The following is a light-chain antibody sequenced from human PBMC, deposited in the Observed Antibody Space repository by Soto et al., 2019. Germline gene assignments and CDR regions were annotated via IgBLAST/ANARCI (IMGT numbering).Light chain of an antibody. CDR3: QSYDSSLRGGGWV. Sequence: QTVVTQTPSVSGAPGQTVTISCTGSSSNIGAGYDVHWYQQVPGTAPKLLIYVTSNRPSGVPERFSGSKSGTSASLAITGLQAEDEADYYCQSYDSSLRGGGWVFGGGTQLTVL. V-gene: IGLV1-40*01. J-gene: IGLJ3*02. CDR2: VTS. CDR1: SSNIGAGYD.